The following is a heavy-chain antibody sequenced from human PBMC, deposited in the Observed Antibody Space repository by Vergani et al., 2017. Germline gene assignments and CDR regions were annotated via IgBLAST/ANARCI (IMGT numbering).Heavy chain of an antibody. CDR1: GGSFSGYY. Sequence: QVQLQQWGAGLLKPSETLCLTCAVYGGSFSGYYWSWIRQPPGKGLEWIGEINHSGSTNYNPSLKSRVTISVDTSKNQFSLKLSSVTAADTAVYYCARGVRWFTDYYYYMDVWGKGTTVTVSS. D-gene: IGHD3-10*01. CDR2: INHSGST. J-gene: IGHJ6*03. V-gene: IGHV4-34*01. CDR3: ARGVRWFTDYYYYMDV.